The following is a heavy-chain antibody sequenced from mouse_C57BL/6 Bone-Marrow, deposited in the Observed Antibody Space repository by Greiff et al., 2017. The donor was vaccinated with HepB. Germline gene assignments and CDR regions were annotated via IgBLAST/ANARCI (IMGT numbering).Heavy chain of an antibody. CDR1: GFTFSSYA. J-gene: IGHJ3*01. CDR3: ARDWGDPPFAY. CDR2: ISDGGSYT. D-gene: IGHD3-3*01. V-gene: IGHV5-4*01. Sequence: EVKLQESGGGLVKPGGSLKLSCAASGFTFSSYAMSWVRQTPEKRLEWVATISDGGSYTYYPDNVKGRFTISRDNAKNNLYLQMSHLKSEDTAMYYCARDWGDPPFAYWGQGTLVTVSA.